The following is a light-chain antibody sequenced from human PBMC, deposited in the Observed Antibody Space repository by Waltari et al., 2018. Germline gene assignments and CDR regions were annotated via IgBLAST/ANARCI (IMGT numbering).Light chain of an antibody. CDR1: QSISSW. CDR3: QQYNSYPWT. CDR2: KAS. Sequence: DIQMTQSPSTLSASVGDRVTITCRASQSISSWLAWYQQQPGKAHKLLIYKASSLESEVPSRFSGSGSGTEFTLTISSLQPDDFATYYCQQYNSYPWTFGQGTRVEIK. J-gene: IGKJ1*01. V-gene: IGKV1-5*03.